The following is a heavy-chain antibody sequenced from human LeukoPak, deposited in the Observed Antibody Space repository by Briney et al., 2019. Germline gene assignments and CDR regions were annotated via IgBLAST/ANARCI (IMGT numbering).Heavy chain of an antibody. CDR1: GFTFGIYA. D-gene: IGHD4-23*01. Sequence: PGGSLRLSCAASGFTFGIYAMNWVRQGPGKGLEWVSGLDGSSGGITYADSVKGRFTISRDNAKNSLYLQMISLRAEDTAVYFCAKYGGNSGMAFDIWGQGTMVTVSS. J-gene: IGHJ3*02. CDR3: AKYGGNSGMAFDI. V-gene: IGHV3-23*01. CDR2: LDGSSGGI.